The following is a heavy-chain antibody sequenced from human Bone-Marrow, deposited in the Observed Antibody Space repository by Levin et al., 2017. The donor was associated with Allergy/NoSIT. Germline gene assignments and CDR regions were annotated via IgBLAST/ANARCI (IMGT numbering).Heavy chain of an antibody. J-gene: IGHJ6*02. V-gene: IGHV4-30-4*01. CDR3: AGFCTSNRCSDYYDYGMDV. Sequence: LRLSCTVSGDSIANGDFYWTWIRQSPGKGLEWIGNIYSSGSTYYNPSLKSRVSISADKSKNQFSLKLTSVTAADTAVYFCAGFCTSNRCSDYYDYGMDVWGQGTTVTVS. CDR1: GDSIANGDFY. D-gene: IGHD2/OR15-2a*01. CDR2: IYSSGST.